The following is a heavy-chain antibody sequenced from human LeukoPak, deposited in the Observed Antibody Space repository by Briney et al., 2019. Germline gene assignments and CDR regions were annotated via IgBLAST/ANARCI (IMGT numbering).Heavy chain of an antibody. V-gene: IGHV3-48*04. CDR2: ISSSSSTI. CDR1: GFTFSSYS. CDR3: AGLGITMIGGV. Sequence: GGSLRLSCAASGFTFSSYSMNWVRQAPGKGLEWVSYISSSSSTIYYADSVKGRFTISRDNAKNSLYLQMNSLRAEDTAVYYCAGLGITMIGGVWGKGTTVTISS. J-gene: IGHJ6*04. D-gene: IGHD3-10*02.